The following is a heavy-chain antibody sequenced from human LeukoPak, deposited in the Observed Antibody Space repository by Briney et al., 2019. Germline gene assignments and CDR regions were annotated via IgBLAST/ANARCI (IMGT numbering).Heavy chain of an antibody. Sequence: GGSLRLSCAASGFTFSSYAMSWVRQAPGKGLEWVSYISSSGSTIYYADSVKGRFTISRDNAKNPLYLQMNSLRAEDTAVYYCAREREIQLNYFDYWGQGTLVTVSS. CDR3: AREREIQLNYFDY. D-gene: IGHD5-18*01. J-gene: IGHJ4*02. CDR2: ISSSGSTI. CDR1: GFTFSSYA. V-gene: IGHV3-48*04.